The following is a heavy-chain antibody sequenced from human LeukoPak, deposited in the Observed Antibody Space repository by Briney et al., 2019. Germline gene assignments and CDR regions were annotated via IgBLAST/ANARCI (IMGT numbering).Heavy chain of an antibody. Sequence: GESLKTSCKGSGYSFNSYWIGWVRQMPGKGLEWMGIIYPGDSDTRYSPSFQGQVTISADKSISTAYLQWSSLKASDTAMYYCARPREEGTAMGLRAFDIWGQGAMVTVSS. CDR1: GYSFNSYW. CDR2: IYPGDSDT. D-gene: IGHD5-18*01. J-gene: IGHJ3*02. V-gene: IGHV5-51*01. CDR3: ARPREEGTAMGLRAFDI.